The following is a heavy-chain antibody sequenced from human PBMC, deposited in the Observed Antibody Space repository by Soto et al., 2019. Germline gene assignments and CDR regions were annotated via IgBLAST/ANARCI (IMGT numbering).Heavy chain of an antibody. CDR3: VRGGATIFDY. CDR1: GFTFTSYS. V-gene: IGHV3-48*02. J-gene: IGHJ4*02. D-gene: IGHD1-26*01. CDR2: ISSSSSTI. Sequence: GGSLRLSCAASGFTFTSYSMNWVCQAPGKGLEWVSYISSSSSTIYYADSMKGRFTISRDHAKNSLYLQVNSLRDEDTAVYYCVRGGATIFDYWGRGTLVTVSS.